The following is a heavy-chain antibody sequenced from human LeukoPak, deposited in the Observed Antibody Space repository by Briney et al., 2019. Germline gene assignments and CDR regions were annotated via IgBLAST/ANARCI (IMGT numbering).Heavy chain of an antibody. CDR3: AKGSKAAAGIFDY. D-gene: IGHD6-13*01. Sequence: GGSLRLSCAASGFTFSSYWMHWVRQAPGKGLEWVSRISSDGSSTTNADSVKGRFTISRDNAKNTLYLQMNSLRAEDTAVYYCAKGSKAAAGIFDYWGQGTLVTVSS. CDR2: ISSDGSST. CDR1: GFTFSSYW. V-gene: IGHV3-74*01. J-gene: IGHJ4*02.